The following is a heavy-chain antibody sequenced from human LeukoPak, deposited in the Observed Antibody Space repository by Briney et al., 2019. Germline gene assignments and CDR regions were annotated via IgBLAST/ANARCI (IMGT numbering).Heavy chain of an antibody. Sequence: GASMKVSCKASGGTFSSYAISWVRQAPGQGLEWMGGIIPIFGTANYAQKFQGRVTITADESTSTAYMELSSLRSEDTAVYYCARDSWYCSGGSCTPFDAFDIWGQGTMVTVSS. CDR1: GGTFSSYA. J-gene: IGHJ3*02. CDR3: ARDSWYCSGGSCTPFDAFDI. V-gene: IGHV1-69*13. CDR2: IIPIFGTA. D-gene: IGHD2-15*01.